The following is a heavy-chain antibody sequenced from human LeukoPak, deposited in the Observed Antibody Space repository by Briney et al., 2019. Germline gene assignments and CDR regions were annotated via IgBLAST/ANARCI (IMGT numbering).Heavy chain of an antibody. J-gene: IGHJ1*01. CDR1: GDSVSRSDSY. V-gene: IGHV4-39*01. D-gene: IGHD3-22*01. CDR3: ARRRYYDSSGYLE. Sequence: PSXTLSLTCTLFGDSVSRSDSYWDWIRQPPGKGLEWIVTIYYSGRTYYSPSLKSRVTLSVDMSNNQFSLTLSSVTAADTALYFCARRRYYDSSGYLEWGQGTLVTVSS. CDR2: IYYSGRT.